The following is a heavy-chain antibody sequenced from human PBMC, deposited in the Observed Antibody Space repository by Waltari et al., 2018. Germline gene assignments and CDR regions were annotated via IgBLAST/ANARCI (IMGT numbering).Heavy chain of an antibody. V-gene: IGHV4-39*01. CDR2: ISYSGST. CDR1: GGSMTSSRYF. Sequence: QLQLQESGPGLVKPSATLSLTCTVSGGSMTSSRYFWGWIRQPPGKGLEWIGTISYSGSTYYNPSLMSRVTISVDTSKNQFSLKLSSVTAAETAVFYCARFSKSANWFDPWGQGTLVTVSS. J-gene: IGHJ5*02. CDR3: ARFSKSANWFDP. D-gene: IGHD3-3*02.